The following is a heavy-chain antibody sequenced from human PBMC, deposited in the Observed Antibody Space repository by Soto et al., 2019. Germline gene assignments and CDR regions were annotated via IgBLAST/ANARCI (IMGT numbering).Heavy chain of an antibody. CDR2: ISQDGAIA. CDR3: LRDQRHWNAFAAQ. D-gene: IGHD1-1*01. Sequence: VQLVESGGGLVQPGGSLRLSCAASGFAFGSYWMHWVRQAPGKGLVWVSRISQDGAIATQADSVKGRFTISRDNAKNTLFLQMNSLRDNYTAVYYCLRDQRHWNAFAAQWGQGTLVTVSS. CDR1: GFAFGSYW. J-gene: IGHJ4*02. V-gene: IGHV3-74*01.